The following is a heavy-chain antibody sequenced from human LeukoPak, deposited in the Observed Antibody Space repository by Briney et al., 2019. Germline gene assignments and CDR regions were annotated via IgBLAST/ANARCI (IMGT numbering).Heavy chain of an antibody. V-gene: IGHV4-38-2*02. CDR3: ASRVRYNRRGFDY. CDR2: IYHSGST. Sequence: SETLSLTCTVSGYSISIGYYWGWIRQPPGKGLEWIGSIYHSGSTNYNPSLKSRVTISVDTSKNQFSLKLSSVTAADTAVYYCASRVRYNRRGFDYWGQGTLVTVSS. J-gene: IGHJ4*02. D-gene: IGHD3-16*02. CDR1: GYSISIGYY.